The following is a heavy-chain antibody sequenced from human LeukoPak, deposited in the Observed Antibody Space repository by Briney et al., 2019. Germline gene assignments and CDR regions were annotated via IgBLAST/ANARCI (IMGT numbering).Heavy chain of an antibody. V-gene: IGHV3-53*04. CDR2: IYSGGST. CDR3: ARGGEVSDFDY. Sequence: GGSLRLSCAASGFTVSSNYMSWVRQAPGKGLEWVSVIYSGGSTYYAESVKGRFTISRHNSKNTLYLHMNSLRAADTAVYYCARGGEVSDFDYWGQGTMVTVSS. CDR1: GFTVSSNY. J-gene: IGHJ4*02. D-gene: IGHD3-16*02.